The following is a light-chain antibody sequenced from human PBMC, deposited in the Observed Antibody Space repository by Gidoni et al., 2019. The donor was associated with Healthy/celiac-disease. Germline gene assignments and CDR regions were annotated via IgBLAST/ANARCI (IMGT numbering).Light chain of an antibody. Sequence: DIQMTTSPSPRSAPVGDRVTITCPASQDISNYLNWYQQKPGKAPKLLIYDASHLETGVPSRFSRSVSGTDFTFTISSLQPDDISPYYCQPYDNLPLTFGGGTKVEIK. J-gene: IGKJ4*01. CDR1: QDISNY. V-gene: IGKV1-33*01. CDR2: DAS. CDR3: QPYDNLPLT.